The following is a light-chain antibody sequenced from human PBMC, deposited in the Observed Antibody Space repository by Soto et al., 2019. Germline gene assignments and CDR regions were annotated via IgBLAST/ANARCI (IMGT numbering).Light chain of an antibody. CDR3: HQYGSSPRT. CDR2: GAS. J-gene: IGKJ1*01. CDR1: QSVSSSY. V-gene: IGKV3-20*01. Sequence: EIVLTQSPGTLSLSPGERATLSCRASQSVSSSYLAWYQHKPGQAPRLLIYGASSRATGIPDRFSGSGSGTNFTLTISRLETEDFAVYYCHQYGSSPRTFGQGTKVEIK.